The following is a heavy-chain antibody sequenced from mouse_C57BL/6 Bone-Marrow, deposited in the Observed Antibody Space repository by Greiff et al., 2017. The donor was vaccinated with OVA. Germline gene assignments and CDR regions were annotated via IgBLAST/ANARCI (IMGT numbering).Heavy chain of an antibody. Sequence: EVQVVESGGDLVKPGGSLKLSCAASGFTFSSYGMSWVRQTPDKRLEWVATISSGGSYTYYPDSVKGRFTISRDNAKNTLYLQMSSLKSEDTAMYYCARRDYYGEGFAYWGQGTLVTVSA. V-gene: IGHV5-6*01. CDR2: ISSGGSYT. J-gene: IGHJ3*01. CDR3: ARRDYYGEGFAY. D-gene: IGHD1-2*01. CDR1: GFTFSSYG.